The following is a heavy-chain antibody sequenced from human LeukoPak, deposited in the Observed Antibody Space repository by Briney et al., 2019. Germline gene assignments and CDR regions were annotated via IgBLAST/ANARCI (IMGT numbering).Heavy chain of an antibody. CDR3: ARSKEVPAAMRGRWFDP. CDR2: INHSGST. D-gene: IGHD2-2*01. CDR1: GVSISGSY. J-gene: IGHJ5*02. V-gene: IGHV4-34*01. Sequence: SETLSLTCTVSGVSISGSYWSWIRQPPGKGLEWIGEINHSGSTNYNPSLKSRVTISVDTSKNQFSLKLSSVTAADTAVYYCARSKEVPAAMRGRWFDPWDQGTLVTVSS.